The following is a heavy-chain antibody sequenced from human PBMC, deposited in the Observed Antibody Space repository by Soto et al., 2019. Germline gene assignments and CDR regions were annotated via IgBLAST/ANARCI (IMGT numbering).Heavy chain of an antibody. J-gene: IGHJ4*02. CDR2: IYYSGST. Sequence: SETLSITCTVSGGCISRGGYYWSWIRQHPGKGLEWIGYIYYSGSTYYNPSLKSRVTISVDTSKNQFSLKLSSVTAADTAVYYCARIKVDSSGYAFDYWGQGTLVTVSS. D-gene: IGHD3-22*01. V-gene: IGHV4-31*03. CDR3: ARIKVDSSGYAFDY. CDR1: GGCISRGGYY.